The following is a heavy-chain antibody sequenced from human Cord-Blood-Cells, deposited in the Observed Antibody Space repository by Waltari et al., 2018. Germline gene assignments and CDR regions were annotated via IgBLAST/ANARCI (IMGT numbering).Heavy chain of an antibody. CDR3: H. CDR2: ISSSGSTI. Sequence: QVQLVEPGGGLFKPGGSLRTSCAAPGFTFSDYYMSWIRQAPGKVLEWFSYISSSGSTIYYADSVKGRFTISRDNAKNSLYYCAREEGSSWSTEYFQHWGQGTLVTVSS. J-gene: IGHJ1*01. CDR1: GFTFSDYY. D-gene: IGHD6-13*01. V-gene: IGHV3-11*01.